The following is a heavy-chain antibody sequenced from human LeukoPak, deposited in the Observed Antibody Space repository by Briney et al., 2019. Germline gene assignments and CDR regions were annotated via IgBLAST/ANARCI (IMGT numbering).Heavy chain of an antibody. V-gene: IGHV3-23*01. CDR3: ARTSPTVTTSSDL. J-gene: IGHJ2*01. CDR2: ISGGGGRT. CDR1: GFTFSSYA. D-gene: IGHD4-17*01. Sequence: PGVSLRLSCAASGFTFSSYAMSWVRQAPGKGLEWVSTISGGGGRTWYADSAKGRFTISRDNSKNTVDVQLNSLRAEDTAVYYCARTSPTVTTSSDLWGRGTLVTVSS.